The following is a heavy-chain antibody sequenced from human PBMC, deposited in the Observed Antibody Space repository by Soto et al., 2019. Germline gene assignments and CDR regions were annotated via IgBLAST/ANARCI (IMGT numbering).Heavy chain of an antibody. CDR3: ARAPYDFWSRYCFDY. CDR2: IYYSGST. Sequence: TLSLTCTVSNDSISSYYWSWIRQPPGRGLEWIGHIYYSGSTNYNPSLKSRVTISVDTSKNQFSLKLNSVTAADTAVYYCARAPYDFWSRYCFDYWGQGTLVTVSS. V-gene: IGHV4-59*01. D-gene: IGHD3-3*01. J-gene: IGHJ4*02. CDR1: NDSISSYY.